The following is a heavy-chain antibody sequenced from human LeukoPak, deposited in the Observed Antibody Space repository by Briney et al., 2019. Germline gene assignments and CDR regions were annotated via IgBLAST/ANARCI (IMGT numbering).Heavy chain of an antibody. CDR3: ARDPVGTTGTSDY. D-gene: IGHD1-1*01. J-gene: IGHJ4*02. V-gene: IGHV4-34*01. CDR2: INHSGST. Sequence: SETLSLTCAVYGGSFSGYYWSWIRQPPGKGLEWIGEINHSGSTNYNPSLKSRVTISVDTSKNQFSLKLSSVTAADTAVYYCARDPVGTTGTSDYWGQGTLVTVSS. CDR1: GGSFSGYY.